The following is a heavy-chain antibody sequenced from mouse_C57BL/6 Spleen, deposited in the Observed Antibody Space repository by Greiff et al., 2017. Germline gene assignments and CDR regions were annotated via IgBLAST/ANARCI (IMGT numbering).Heavy chain of an antibody. V-gene: IGHV3-1*01. CDR1: GYSITSGYD. Sequence: VQLQQSGPGMVKPSQSLSLTCTVTGYSITSGYDWHWIRHFPGNKLEWMGYISYSGSTNYNPSLKSRISITHDTSKNHFFLKLNSVTTEDTATYYCARGGATVPSMDYWGQGTSVTVSS. J-gene: IGHJ4*01. CDR3: ARGGATVPSMDY. D-gene: IGHD1-1*01. CDR2: ISYSGST.